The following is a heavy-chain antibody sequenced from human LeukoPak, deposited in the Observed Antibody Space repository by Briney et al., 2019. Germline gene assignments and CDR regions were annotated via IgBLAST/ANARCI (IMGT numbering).Heavy chain of an antibody. Sequence: PGGSLRLSCAASGFTFDDYAMHWVRQAPGKGLEWISLISWDGRSTYYADSVKGRFTISRDNSKDSLYLHMNSLRAEDTALYYCTKDIGNYDGFDYWGQGTLVTVSS. V-gene: IGHV3-43D*03. J-gene: IGHJ4*02. CDR2: ISWDGRST. D-gene: IGHD4-11*01. CDR3: TKDIGNYDGFDY. CDR1: GFTFDDYA.